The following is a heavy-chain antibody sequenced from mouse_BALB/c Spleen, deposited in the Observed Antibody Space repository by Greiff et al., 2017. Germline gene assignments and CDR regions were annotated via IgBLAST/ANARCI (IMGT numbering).Heavy chain of an antibody. Sequence: EVMLVESGGDLVKPGGSLKLSCAASGFTFSSYGMSWVRQTPDKRLEWVATISSGGSYTYYPDSVKGRFTISRDNAKNTLYLQMSSLKSEDTAMYYCARANDYYGSSYFDYWGQGTTLTVSS. CDR1: GFTFSSYG. D-gene: IGHD1-1*01. CDR2: ISSGGSYT. J-gene: IGHJ2*01. CDR3: ARANDYYGSSYFDY. V-gene: IGHV5-6*01.